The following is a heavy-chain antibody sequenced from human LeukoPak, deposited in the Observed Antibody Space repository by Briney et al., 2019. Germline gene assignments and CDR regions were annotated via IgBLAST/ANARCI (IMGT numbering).Heavy chain of an antibody. Sequence: SETLSLTCTVSGGSISNNYWSWFRQPPGKGLEWIGYIYYSGSTNYNPSLKSRVTISVDTSKSQFSLKLSSVTAAGTAVYYCASHKGFWGQGTLVTVSS. V-gene: IGHV4-59*01. J-gene: IGHJ4*02. CDR1: GGSISNNY. CDR2: IYYSGST. CDR3: ASHKGF.